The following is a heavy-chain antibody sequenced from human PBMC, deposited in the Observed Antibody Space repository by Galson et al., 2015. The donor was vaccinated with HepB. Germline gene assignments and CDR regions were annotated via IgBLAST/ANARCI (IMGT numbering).Heavy chain of an antibody. CDR1: GGTFSSYA. CDR2: IIPIFGTA. Sequence: SVKVSCKASGGTFSSYAISWVRQAPGQGLEWMGGIIPIFGTANYAQKFQGRVTITADESTSTAYMELSSLRSEDTAVYYCARGGSRPGDYGVSYFDYWGQGTLVTVSS. J-gene: IGHJ4*02. V-gene: IGHV1-69*13. CDR3: ARGGSRPGDYGVSYFDY. D-gene: IGHD4-17*01.